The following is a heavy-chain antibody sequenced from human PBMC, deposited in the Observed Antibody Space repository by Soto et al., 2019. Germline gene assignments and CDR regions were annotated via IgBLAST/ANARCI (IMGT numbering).Heavy chain of an antibody. D-gene: IGHD6-13*01. J-gene: IGHJ6*02. CDR2: IYYSGST. Sequence: SETLSLTCTVSGGSISSYYWSWIRQPPGKGLEWIGYIYYSGSTNYNPSLKSRVTISVDTSKNQFSLKLSSVTAADTAVYYCARGESSSPTIYGMDVWGQGTTVTVS. CDR3: ARGESSSPTIYGMDV. V-gene: IGHV4-59*01. CDR1: GGSISSYY.